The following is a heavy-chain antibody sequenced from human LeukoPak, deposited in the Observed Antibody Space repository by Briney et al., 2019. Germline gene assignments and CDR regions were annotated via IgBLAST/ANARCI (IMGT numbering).Heavy chain of an antibody. J-gene: IGHJ5*02. CDR2: IHYSGST. CDR1: GGSISSSYYY. D-gene: IGHD6-19*01. CDR3: ARQAVAGLNWFDP. V-gene: IGHV4-39*01. Sequence: SETLSLTCTVSGGSISSSYYYWGWIRQPPGKGLEWIGSIHYSGSTYYNPSLKSRVTISVDMSKNQFSLKLSSVTAADTAVYYCARQAVAGLNWFDPWGQGTLVTVSS.